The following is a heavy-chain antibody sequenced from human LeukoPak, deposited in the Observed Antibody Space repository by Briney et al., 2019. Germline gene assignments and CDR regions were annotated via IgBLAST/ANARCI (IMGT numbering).Heavy chain of an antibody. J-gene: IGHJ5*02. Sequence: PSETLSLTCTVSGGSISSYYWSWIRQPPGKGLEWIGEINHSGSTNYNPSLKSRVTISVDTSKNQFSLKLSSVTAADTAVYYCARGTRVRCGGDCYSRWFDPWGQGTLVTVSS. CDR3: ARGTRVRCGGDCYSRWFDP. CDR1: GGSISSYY. D-gene: IGHD2-21*02. CDR2: INHSGST. V-gene: IGHV4-34*01.